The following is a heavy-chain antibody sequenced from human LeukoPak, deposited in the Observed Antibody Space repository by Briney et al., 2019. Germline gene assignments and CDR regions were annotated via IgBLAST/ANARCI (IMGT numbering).Heavy chain of an antibody. J-gene: IGHJ6*03. CDR3: ARVGVVPAAPSIYHYYYMDV. CDR2: IYYSGGT. Sequence: SETLSLTCTVSGGSISSYYWSWIRQPPGKGLEWIGYIYYSGGTNYNPSLKSRVTISVDTSKNQFSLKLSSVTAADTAVYYCARVGVVPAAPSIYHYYYMDVWGKGTTVTVSS. CDR1: GGSISSYY. D-gene: IGHD2-2*01. V-gene: IGHV4-59*01.